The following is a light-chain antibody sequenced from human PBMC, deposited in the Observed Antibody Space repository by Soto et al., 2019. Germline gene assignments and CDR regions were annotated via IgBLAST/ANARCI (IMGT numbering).Light chain of an antibody. J-gene: IGLJ1*01. CDR2: GNS. Sequence: QSVLTQSPSVSGAPGQRVTISCTGTNSNIGSDYGVHWYQQFPGTAPKLLIYGNSNRPSGVPDRFSGSKSGTSASLAITGLQAEDEADYYCQSYDRSLRACVFGTGTKVTVL. V-gene: IGLV1-40*01. CDR1: NSNIGSDYG. CDR3: QSYDRSLRACV.